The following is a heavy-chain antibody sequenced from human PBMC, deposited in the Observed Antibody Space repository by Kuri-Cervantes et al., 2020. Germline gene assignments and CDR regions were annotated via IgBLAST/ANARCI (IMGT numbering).Heavy chain of an antibody. Sequence: GGSLRLSCAASGFTFSTYGMHWVRQAPGKGLEWVALILYDGSDKYYTDSVKGRFTISRDNSKNTLYLQMSSLRAEDTAVYYCAKGPMADKLFSSPLNYFDYWGQGTLVTVSS. D-gene: IGHD2-15*01. CDR1: GFTFSTYG. CDR3: AKGPMADKLFSSPLNYFDY. J-gene: IGHJ4*02. V-gene: IGHV3-33*05. CDR2: ILYDGSDK.